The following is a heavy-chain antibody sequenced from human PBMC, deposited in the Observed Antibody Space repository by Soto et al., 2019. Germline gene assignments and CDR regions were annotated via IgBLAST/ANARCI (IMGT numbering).Heavy chain of an antibody. J-gene: IGHJ6*02. Sequence: GGSLRLSCAASGFTFSSYAMHWVRQAPGKGLEWVAVISYDGSNKYYADSVKGRFTISRDNSKNTLYLQMNSLRAEDTAVYYCARDLRSKIAAADYYYYYYGMDVWGQGTTVTVSS. CDR1: GFTFSSYA. CDR2: ISYDGSNK. CDR3: ARDLRSKIAAADYYYYYYGMDV. V-gene: IGHV3-30-3*01. D-gene: IGHD6-13*01.